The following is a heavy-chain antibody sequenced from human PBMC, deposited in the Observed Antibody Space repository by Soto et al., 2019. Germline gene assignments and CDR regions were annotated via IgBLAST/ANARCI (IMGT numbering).Heavy chain of an antibody. CDR1: GFIFSNYA. V-gene: IGHV3-23*01. D-gene: IGHD2-21*02. J-gene: IGHJ4*02. Sequence: HPVGSLRLSCAASGFIFSNYAMTWVRQGPGRGLEWVSTTSFSGGRTYYADSVKGRFTISRDNSNNTLFLQMSSLRAEDTAIYYCAKDSRAFCGGDCSKDYWGQGTLVTVSS. CDR3: AKDSRAFCGGDCSKDY. CDR2: TSFSGGRT.